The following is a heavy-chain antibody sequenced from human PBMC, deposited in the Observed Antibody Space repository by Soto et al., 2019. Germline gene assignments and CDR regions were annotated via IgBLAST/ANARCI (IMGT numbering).Heavy chain of an antibody. D-gene: IGHD3-22*01. CDR3: VKPPAYYYDSSAYFHV. J-gene: IGHJ1*01. CDR1: GLSFGTYS. CDR2: IGSDGGSA. V-gene: IGHV3-64D*06. Sequence: SLSLSCSASGLSFGTYSIHCVRQAPGKGLEDVSDIGSDGGSAYYADTVKSRFTITRDNTRKTLYRQKSMPRPEDAAVYYCVKPPAYYYDSSAYFHVWGQGTLVTVSS.